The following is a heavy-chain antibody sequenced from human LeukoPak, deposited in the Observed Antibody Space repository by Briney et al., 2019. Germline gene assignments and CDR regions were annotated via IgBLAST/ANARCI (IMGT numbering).Heavy chain of an antibody. J-gene: IGHJ6*03. CDR3: ARSYDIFHFYMDV. CDR1: GYTFTSYA. CDR2: ISGHSTNR. Sequence: ASVKVSCKASGYTFTSYAISWVRQAPGQGPEWMGWISGHSTNRKIAQKFQGRVTMPTDTSTSTATMELRSLRSDDTAVYYCARSYDIFHFYMDVWGEGTTVTVSS. V-gene: IGHV1-18*01. D-gene: IGHD3-9*01.